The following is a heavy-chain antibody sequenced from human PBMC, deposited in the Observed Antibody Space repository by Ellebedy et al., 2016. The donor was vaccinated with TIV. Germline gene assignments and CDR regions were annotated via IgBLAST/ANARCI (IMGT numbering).Heavy chain of an antibody. CDR1: GGSISSYY. D-gene: IGHD3-10*01. Sequence: MPSETLSLTCTVSGGSISSYYWSWIRQPPGKGLEWIGYIYYSGSTNYNPSLKSRVTMSVDTSKNQFSLKLSSVTAADTAVYYCAKVRGFGELFSLGYWGQGTLVTVSS. V-gene: IGHV4-59*12. CDR2: IYYSGST. CDR3: AKVRGFGELFSLGY. J-gene: IGHJ4*02.